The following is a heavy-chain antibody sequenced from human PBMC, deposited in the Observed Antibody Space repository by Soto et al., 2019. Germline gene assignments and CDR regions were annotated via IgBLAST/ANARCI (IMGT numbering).Heavy chain of an antibody. V-gene: IGHV3-33*01. D-gene: IGHD6-19*01. Sequence: PGGALRLSFAASGFTFSRYGLHWVRQAPFQVLEWVAVIWYDGSNKYYAESVKGRFTISTDNSKNTLYLQMNSLRAEDTAVYYCARDQHRRIAVANDAFDIWGQGTMVTVSS. CDR3: ARDQHRRIAVANDAFDI. CDR2: IWYDGSNK. J-gene: IGHJ3*02. CDR1: GFTFSRYG.